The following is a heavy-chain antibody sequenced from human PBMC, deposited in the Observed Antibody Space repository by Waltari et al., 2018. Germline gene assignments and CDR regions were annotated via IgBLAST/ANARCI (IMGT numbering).Heavy chain of an antibody. CDR3: ARERQLELGRTGVFDP. V-gene: IGHV4-34*01. D-gene: IGHD1-1*01. J-gene: IGHJ5*02. CDR2: ITHTGKT. Sequence: QVRLDQWGAGLLKPSETLSLTCAVYGGSFSGYYWSWIRRSPEKGLEWIGEITHTGKTNYNPARRGRITMSVDTSKNQFSLKMTSVTAADTAVYYCARERQLELGRTGVFDPWSRGTPVTVSS. CDR1: GGSFSGYY.